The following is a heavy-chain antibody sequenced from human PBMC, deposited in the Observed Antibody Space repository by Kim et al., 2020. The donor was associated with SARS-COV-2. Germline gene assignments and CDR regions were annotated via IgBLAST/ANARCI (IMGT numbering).Heavy chain of an antibody. Sequence: ASVKVSCKASGYTFSTYYLQWVRQAPGQGLEWVGIINPFSGDTNYARRSQGRVIVTRDRSTSTVFMDLSSLTSEDTAVYYCAKSLRSLAYGSGPYNAMDVWGQGTTVIVSS. V-gene: IGHV1-46*01. CDR2: INPFSGDT. D-gene: IGHD3-10*01. CDR1: GYTFSTYY. CDR3: AKSLRSLAYGSGPYNAMDV. J-gene: IGHJ6*02.